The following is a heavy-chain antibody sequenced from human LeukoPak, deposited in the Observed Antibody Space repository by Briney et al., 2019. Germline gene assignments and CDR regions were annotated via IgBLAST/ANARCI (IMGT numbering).Heavy chain of an antibody. CDR2: INPNSGGT. CDR1: GYTFTGYY. Sequence: GASVKVSCKASGYTFTGYYMHWVRQAPGQGLEWMGWINPNSGGTNYAQKFQGRVTMTRDTSISTAYMELSRLRSDDTAVYYCARAEDIVVVPAAMVDYWGQGTLVTVSS. D-gene: IGHD2-2*01. V-gene: IGHV1-2*02. CDR3: ARAEDIVVVPAAMVDY. J-gene: IGHJ4*02.